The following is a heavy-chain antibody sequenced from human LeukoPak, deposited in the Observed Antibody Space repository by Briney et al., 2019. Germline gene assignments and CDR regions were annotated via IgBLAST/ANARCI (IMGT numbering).Heavy chain of an antibody. CDR1: GFTFSGSA. CDR3: LVVATIHDY. V-gene: IGHV3-73*01. Sequence: GGSLRLSCAASGFTFSGSAIHWVRQASGKGLEWVGRIRSKANSYATAYAASVKGRFTISRDDSKNTAYLQMNSLKTEDTAVYYCLVVATIHDYWGQGTLVTVSS. D-gene: IGHD5-12*01. CDR2: IRSKANSYAT. J-gene: IGHJ4*02.